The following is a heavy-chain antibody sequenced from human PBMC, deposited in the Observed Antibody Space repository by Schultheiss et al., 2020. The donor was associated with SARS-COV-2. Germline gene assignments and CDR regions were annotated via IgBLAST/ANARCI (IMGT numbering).Heavy chain of an antibody. CDR1: GFTFSSYW. J-gene: IGHJ4*02. CDR3: AKISDFWSGYHDC. D-gene: IGHD3-3*01. V-gene: IGHV3-23*01. CDR2: ISGSGGST. Sequence: GGSLRLSCAASGFTFSSYWMSWVRQAPGKGLEWVSAISGSGGSTYYADSVKGRFTISRDNSKNTLYLEMNSLRAEDTAIYYCAKISDFWSGYHDCWGQGTLVTVSS.